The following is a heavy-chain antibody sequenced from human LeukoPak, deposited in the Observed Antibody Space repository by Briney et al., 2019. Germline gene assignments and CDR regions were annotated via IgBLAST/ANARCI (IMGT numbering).Heavy chain of an antibody. V-gene: IGHV1-69*05. CDR3: ARRRRDGYLYDY. CDR1: GGTFSSYA. Sequence: GASVKVSCKASGGTFSSYAISWVRQAPGQGLEWMGGIIPIFGTANYAQKFQGRVTITTDESTSTAYMELSSLRSEDTAVYYCARRRRDGYLYDYRGQGTLVTVSS. D-gene: IGHD5-24*01. CDR2: IIPIFGTA. J-gene: IGHJ4*02.